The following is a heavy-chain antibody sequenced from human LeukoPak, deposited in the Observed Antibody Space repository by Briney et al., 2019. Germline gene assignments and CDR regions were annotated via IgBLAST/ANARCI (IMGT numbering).Heavy chain of an antibody. Sequence: SETLSLTCTVSGGSISSYYWSWIRQPPGKGLEWIGYIYYSGSTNYNPSLKSRVTISVDTSKNQFSLKLSSVTAADTAVYYCARSPYYDFSDPYFDYWGQGTLVTVSS. CDR3: ARSPYYDFSDPYFDY. CDR1: GGSISSYY. J-gene: IGHJ4*02. CDR2: IYYSGST. D-gene: IGHD3-3*01. V-gene: IGHV4-59*01.